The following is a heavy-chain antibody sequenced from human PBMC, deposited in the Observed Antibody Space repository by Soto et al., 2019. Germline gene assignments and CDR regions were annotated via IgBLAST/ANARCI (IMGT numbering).Heavy chain of an antibody. J-gene: IGHJ6*02. D-gene: IGHD2-21*02. V-gene: IGHV1-2*02. CDR3: ARGWHIVVVTAKYYYYGMDV. CDR1: GYTFTGYY. Sequence: GASVKVSCKASGYTFTGYYMHWVRQAPGQGLEWMGWINLNSGDTNYAQKLQGRVNMTRDTSISTTYIELSRLRSDDTDVYYCARGWHIVVVTAKYYYYGMDVWGQGTTVTVSS. CDR2: INLNSGDT.